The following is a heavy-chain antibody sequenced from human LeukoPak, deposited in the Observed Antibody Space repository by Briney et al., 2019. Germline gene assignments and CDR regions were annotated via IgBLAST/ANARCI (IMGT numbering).Heavy chain of an antibody. CDR1: HGSISGFH. V-gene: IGHV4-59*07. J-gene: IGHJ4*02. Sequence: PSDTLSLTCTVSHGSISGFHWSWIRQPPGKGLEWIGYIFYSGSTNYNPSLKSRVTISVDTSRNKVSLKLSSVTAADTAVYYCARGGAFSSSWYVDYWGQGTLVTVST. D-gene: IGHD6-13*01. CDR3: ARGGAFSSSWYVDY. CDR2: IFYSGST.